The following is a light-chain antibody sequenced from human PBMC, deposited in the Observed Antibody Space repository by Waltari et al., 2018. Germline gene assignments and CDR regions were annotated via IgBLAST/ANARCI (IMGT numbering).Light chain of an antibody. CDR2: KNK. J-gene: IGLJ2*01. CDR1: SPNLQIKY. V-gene: IGLV1-47*01. CDR3: ATWDASLGVL. Sequence: QSVLTQPPSTSGTPGPRVTIPCSGSSPNLQIKYVYWYPHLPGTTPKLLIYKNKQRPAGVPDRFSGSKSGTSASLAISGLRSEDEADYYCATWDASLGVLFGGGTKLTVL.